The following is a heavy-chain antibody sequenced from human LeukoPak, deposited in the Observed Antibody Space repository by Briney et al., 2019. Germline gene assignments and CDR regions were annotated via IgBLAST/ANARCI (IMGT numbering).Heavy chain of an antibody. CDR1: GFTFTSSA. CDR2: IVVGSGNT. D-gene: IGHD2-15*01. CDR3: ARVRVVVVAATRSNWFDP. J-gene: IGHJ5*02. Sequence: SVKVSCKASGFTFTSSAVQWVRQARGQRLEWIGWIVVGSGNTNYAQKFQERVTITRDMSTSTAYMELSSLRSEDTAVYYCARVRVVVVAATRSNWFDPWGQGTLVTVSS. V-gene: IGHV1-58*01.